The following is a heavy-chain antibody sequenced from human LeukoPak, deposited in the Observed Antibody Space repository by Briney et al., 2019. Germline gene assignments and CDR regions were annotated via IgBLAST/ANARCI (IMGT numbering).Heavy chain of an antibody. J-gene: IGHJ4*02. V-gene: IGHV1-2*02. Sequence: ASVKVSCKAAGYTFTGYYMHWVRQAPGQGLEWMGWINPNSGGTNYEQKFQGRVTMTRDTSISTAYMELSRLRSDDTAVYYCARGMSYDSSGYYWSFDYWGQGTLVTVSS. CDR2: INPNSGGT. CDR1: GYTFTGYY. D-gene: IGHD3-22*01. CDR3: ARGMSYDSSGYYWSFDY.